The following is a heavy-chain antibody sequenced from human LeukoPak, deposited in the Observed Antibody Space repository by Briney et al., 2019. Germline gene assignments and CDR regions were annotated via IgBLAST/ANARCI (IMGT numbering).Heavy chain of an antibody. CDR2: ISPSGGST. CDR3: ARDPYYYYGSGSWEGYYYYYGMDV. J-gene: IGHJ6*02. D-gene: IGHD3-10*01. CDR1: GYTFTSYY. Sequence: ASVKVSCKASGYTFTSYYMHWVRQAPGQGLEWMGIISPSGGSTSYAQKFQGRVTMTGDTSTSTVYMELSSLRSEDTAVYYCARDPYYYYGSGSWEGYYYYYGMDVWGQGTTVTVSS. V-gene: IGHV1-46*01.